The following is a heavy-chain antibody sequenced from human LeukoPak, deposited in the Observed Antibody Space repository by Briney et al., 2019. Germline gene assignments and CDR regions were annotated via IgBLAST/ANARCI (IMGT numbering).Heavy chain of an antibody. CDR2: IRFDGSDK. V-gene: IGHV3-30*02. J-gene: IGHJ4*02. CDR1: RFIFSAYG. CDR3: ARGFEGYCSGGTCWY. Sequence: PGGSLRLSCAVSRFIFSAYGMHWVRQAPGKGLEWVAFIRFDGSDKYYADSVKGRFTISRDNSKDTLYLQMNSLRTEDTAVYYCARGFEGYCSGGTCWYWGQGTLVTVSS. D-gene: IGHD2-15*01.